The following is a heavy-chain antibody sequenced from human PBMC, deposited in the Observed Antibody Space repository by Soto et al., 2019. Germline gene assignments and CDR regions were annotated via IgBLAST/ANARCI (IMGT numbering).Heavy chain of an antibody. CDR2: IYHSGST. CDR3: ARGGLDSSGWFPEYYFDY. D-gene: IGHD6-19*01. V-gene: IGHV4-4*02. CDR1: GGSISSSNW. J-gene: IGHJ4*02. Sequence: SETLSLTCAVSGGSISSSNWWSWVRQPPGKGLEWIGEIYHSGSTNYNPSLKSRVTISVDKSKNQFSLKLSSVTAADTAVYYCARGGLDSSGWFPEYYFDYWGQGTLVTVSS.